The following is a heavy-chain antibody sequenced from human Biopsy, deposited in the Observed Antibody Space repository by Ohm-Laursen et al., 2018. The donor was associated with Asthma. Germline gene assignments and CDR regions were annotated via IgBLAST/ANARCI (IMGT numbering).Heavy chain of an antibody. CDR1: GGSISSGGYY. D-gene: IGHD3-9*01. J-gene: IGHJ6*02. CDR3: ARVPHYDILTGFTLRYYYGMDV. CDR2: IYYSGST. V-gene: IGHV4-31*03. Sequence: TLSLTCTVSGGSISSGGYYWSWIRQYPGKGLEWIGYIYYSGSTYYNPSLKSRVTISVDTSKNQFSLKLSSVTAADTAVYYCARVPHYDILTGFTLRYYYGMDVWGQGTLVTVSS.